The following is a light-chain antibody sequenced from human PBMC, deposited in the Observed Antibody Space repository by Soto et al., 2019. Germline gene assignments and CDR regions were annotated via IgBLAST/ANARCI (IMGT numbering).Light chain of an antibody. CDR2: AAC. V-gene: IGKV1-39*01. J-gene: IGKJ1*01. CDR3: QQGYSTPWK. Sequence: DIQMTQSPSSLSAAVGEGLKVNCPESQSISSYLHWYQQKPGKAPKLLIYAACNLQSGVPSRFSASGSGTDFTLTLNSLQPEDFATYYCQQGYSTPWKFGQGTKVDI. CDR1: QSISSY.